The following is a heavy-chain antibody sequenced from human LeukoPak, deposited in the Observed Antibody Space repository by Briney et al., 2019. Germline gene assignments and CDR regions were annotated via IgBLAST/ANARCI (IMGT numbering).Heavy chain of an antibody. D-gene: IGHD4-11*01. V-gene: IGHV4-38-2*02. CDR2: IYYSGST. J-gene: IGHJ5*02. Sequence: SETLSLTCTVSGYSISSGYYWGWIRQPPGKGLEWIGNIYYSGSTSYNPSLKSRVTISVDTSKNQFSLKLNSVTAADTAVYYCARGASNYGSFWFDPWGQGTLVTVSS. CDR3: ARGASNYGSFWFDP. CDR1: GYSISSGYY.